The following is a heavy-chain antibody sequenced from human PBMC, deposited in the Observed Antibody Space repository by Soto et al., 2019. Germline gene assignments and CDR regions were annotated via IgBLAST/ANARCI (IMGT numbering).Heavy chain of an antibody. CDR3: ARGRMKQQLVQSLNWFDP. Sequence: QVQLVESGGGVVQPGRSLRLSCAASGFTFSSYAMHWVRQAPGKGLEWVAVISYDGSNKYYADSVKGRFTISRDNSKNTLYLQMNSLRAEDTAVYYCARGRMKQQLVQSLNWFDPWGQGTLVTVSS. CDR1: GFTFSSYA. V-gene: IGHV3-30-3*01. CDR2: ISYDGSNK. D-gene: IGHD6-13*01. J-gene: IGHJ5*02.